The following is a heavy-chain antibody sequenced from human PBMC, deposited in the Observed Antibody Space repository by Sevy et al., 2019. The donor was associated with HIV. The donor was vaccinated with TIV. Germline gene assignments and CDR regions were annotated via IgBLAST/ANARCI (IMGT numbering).Heavy chain of an antibody. V-gene: IGHV4-59*12. CDR3: ARRGDDYSNYFDY. Sequence: SETLSLTCTVSGGSISSYYWSWIRQPPGKGLEWIGYIYYSGSTNYNPSLKSRVTISVDTSKNQFSLKLSSVTAADTAVYYCARRGDDYSNYFDYWGQGTLVTVSS. CDR2: IYYSGST. CDR1: GGSISSYY. J-gene: IGHJ4*02. D-gene: IGHD4-4*01.